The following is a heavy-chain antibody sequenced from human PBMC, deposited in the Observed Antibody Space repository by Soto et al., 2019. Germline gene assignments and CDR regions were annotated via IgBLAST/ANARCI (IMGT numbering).Heavy chain of an antibody. J-gene: IGHJ4*02. CDR2: IGTAGDT. V-gene: IGHV3-13*01. CDR1: GFTFSSYD. D-gene: IGHD2-15*01. CDR3: AREVPCSGGSCLGPHFDY. Sequence: GGSLRLSCAASGFTFSSYDMHWVRQATGKGLEWVSAIGTAGDTYYPGSVKGRFTISRENATNSLYLQMNSLRAGDTAVYYCAREVPCSGGSCLGPHFDYWGQGTLVTVSS.